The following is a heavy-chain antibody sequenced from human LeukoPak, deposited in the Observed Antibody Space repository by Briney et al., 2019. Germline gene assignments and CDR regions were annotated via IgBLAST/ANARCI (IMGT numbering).Heavy chain of an antibody. CDR3: AREEEGGTFDY. CDR1: GYTFTNYY. V-gene: IGHV1-46*01. CDR2: IRHSGGT. D-gene: IGHD1-1*01. Sequence: ASVKVSRKASGYTFTNYYMHWVRQAPGQGLEWMGIIRHSGGTIYAQKFQGRVAMTGDTSTSTVYMELSSLRSEDTALYYCAREEEGGTFDYWGQGTVVRVSS. J-gene: IGHJ4*02.